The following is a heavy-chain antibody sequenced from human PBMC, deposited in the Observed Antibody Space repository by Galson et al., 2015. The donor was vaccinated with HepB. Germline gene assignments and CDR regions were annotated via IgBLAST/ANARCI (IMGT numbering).Heavy chain of an antibody. J-gene: IGHJ4*02. V-gene: IGHV1-18*01. CDR2: ISPYNGNT. D-gene: IGHD3-9*01. Sequence: SVKVSCKASGYTFSTYGFAWVRQAPGQGLEWMGWISPYNGNTNYAQKFQGRVTMTTDTSTSTAYMELRGLRYEDTAVYCCAREYYDTLSGDYWFDYWGQGTLVTVSS. CDR3: AREYYDTLSGDYWFDY. CDR1: GYTFSTYG.